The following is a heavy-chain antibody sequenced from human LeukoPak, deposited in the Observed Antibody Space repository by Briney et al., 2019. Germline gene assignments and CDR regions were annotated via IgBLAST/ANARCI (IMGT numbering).Heavy chain of an antibody. Sequence: ASVKVSCKASGYTFTGYYMHWVRQAPGQGLEWMGWINPNSGGTNYAQKFQGRVTMTRDTSIGTAYMELSRLRSDDTAVYYCALEYSSSSSLDYWGQGTLVTVSS. CDR1: GYTFTGYY. CDR3: ALEYSSSSSLDY. J-gene: IGHJ4*02. D-gene: IGHD6-6*01. V-gene: IGHV1-2*02. CDR2: INPNSGGT.